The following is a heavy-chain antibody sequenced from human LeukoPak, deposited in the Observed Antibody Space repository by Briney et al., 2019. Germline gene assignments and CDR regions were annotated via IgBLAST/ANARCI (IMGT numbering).Heavy chain of an antibody. V-gene: IGHV4-59*01. CDR1: GGSISSYY. D-gene: IGHD3-16*01. J-gene: IGHJ3*02. CDR2: IYYSGST. CDR3: AREPSKSGTYMAPDAFDI. Sequence: SETLSLTCTVSGGSISSYYWSWIRQPPGKGLEWIGYIYYSGSTNYNPSLRSRVTISVDTSKNQFSLKLSSVTAEDTAVYYCAREPSKSGTYMAPDAFDIWGQGTMVTVSS.